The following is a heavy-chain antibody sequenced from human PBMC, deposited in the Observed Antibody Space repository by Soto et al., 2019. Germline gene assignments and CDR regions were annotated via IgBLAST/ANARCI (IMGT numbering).Heavy chain of an antibody. V-gene: IGHV1-18*01. CDR2: ISAYNGNT. D-gene: IGHD5-12*01. Sequence: QVQLVQSGAEVKKPGASVKVSCKASGYTFTSYGISWVRQAPGQGLEWMGWISAYNGNTNYAQKLQGRVTMTTDTSTSTAHMELRSLRSDDTAVYYCARVEEWLRFPPTLFDYWGQGTLVTVSS. CDR1: GYTFTSYG. CDR3: ARVEEWLRFPPTLFDY. J-gene: IGHJ4*02.